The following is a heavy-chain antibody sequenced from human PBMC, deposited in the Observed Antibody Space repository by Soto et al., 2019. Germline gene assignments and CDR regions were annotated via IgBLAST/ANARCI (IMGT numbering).Heavy chain of an antibody. Sequence: EVQLVESGGGLVQPGGSLRLSCAASGFTFSSYDMHWVRQATGKGLEWVSAIGTAGDTYYPGSVKGRFTISRENAKNSLYLQMNSLRAGDTAVYYCARESRAGYSSGWYYFDYWGQGTLVTVSS. J-gene: IGHJ4*02. D-gene: IGHD6-19*01. CDR1: GFTFSSYD. CDR3: ARESRAGYSSGWYYFDY. CDR2: IGTAGDT. V-gene: IGHV3-13*01.